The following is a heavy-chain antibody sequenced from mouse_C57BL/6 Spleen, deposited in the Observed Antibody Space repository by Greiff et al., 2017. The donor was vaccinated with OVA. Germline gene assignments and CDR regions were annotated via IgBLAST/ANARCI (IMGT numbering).Heavy chain of an antibody. CDR1: GYTFTSYW. CDR3: ARRRITKDYFDY. CDR2: IDPSDSYT. V-gene: IGHV1-69*01. Sequence: QVQLQQPGAELVMPGASVKLSCKASGYTFTSYWMHWVKQRPGQGLEWIGEIDPSDSYTNYNQKFKGKSTLTVDKSSSTAYMQLSSLTSEDSAVYYCARRRITKDYFDYWGQGTTLTVSS. D-gene: IGHD1-1*01. J-gene: IGHJ2*01.